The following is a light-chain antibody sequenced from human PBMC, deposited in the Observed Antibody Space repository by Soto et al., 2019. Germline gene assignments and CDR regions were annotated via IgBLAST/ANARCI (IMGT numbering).Light chain of an antibody. J-gene: IGKJ4*01. CDR2: GAS. CDR1: QTITNY. CDR3: QQSLSAPLT. V-gene: IGKV1-39*01. Sequence: DIQMTQSPSSLSASVGDRVTITCRASQTITNYLIWYQQKPGKAPKVLIYGASSLQSGVPSRFSGSGSGTDFTLTISNLQPEDFATYFCQQSLSAPLTFGGGTKVDIK.